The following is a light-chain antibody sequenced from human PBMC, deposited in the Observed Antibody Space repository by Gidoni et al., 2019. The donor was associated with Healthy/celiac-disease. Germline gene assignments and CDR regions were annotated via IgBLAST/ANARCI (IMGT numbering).Light chain of an antibody. V-gene: IGKV1-39*01. Sequence: DIQMTQSPSSLSASVGDRVTITCRASQSISSYLNWYQQKPGKAPKLLTYAASSLQSGVPSRFSGSVSGTDFTLTISSLQPEDFATYYCQQSYSTPLTFGGGTKVEIK. CDR2: AAS. CDR1: QSISSY. J-gene: IGKJ4*01. CDR3: QQSYSTPLT.